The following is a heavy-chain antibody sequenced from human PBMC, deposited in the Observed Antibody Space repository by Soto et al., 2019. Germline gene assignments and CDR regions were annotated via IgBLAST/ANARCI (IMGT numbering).Heavy chain of an antibody. J-gene: IGHJ6*02. Sequence: SETLSLTCTVSGGSISSGDYYSSWIRQPPGKGLEWIWYIYYSGSTYYNPSLKSRVTISVDTSKNQFSLKLSSVTAADTAVYYCAREGYCSGGSCQPGGMDVWGQGTTVTVSS. CDR2: IYYSGST. CDR1: GGSISSGDYY. CDR3: AREGYCSGGSCQPGGMDV. V-gene: IGHV4-30-4*01. D-gene: IGHD2-15*01.